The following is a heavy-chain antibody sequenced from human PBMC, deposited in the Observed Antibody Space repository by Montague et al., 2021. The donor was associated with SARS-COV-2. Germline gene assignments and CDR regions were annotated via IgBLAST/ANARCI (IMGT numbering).Heavy chain of an antibody. D-gene: IGHD3-22*01. CDR1: TGSISSNEW. CDR3: AGLGVLIGRPPAGYNWFDP. V-gene: IGHV4-4*02. Sequence: SETLSLTCVVSTGSISSNEWWSWVRQAPGKGLEWIGEIFHTGGTNYNLSLRSRVIISVDKSRNKSSLKVTSVTAADTAAYYCAGLGVLIGRPPAGYNWFDPWGQGTLVTVSS. CDR2: IFHTGGT. J-gene: IGHJ5*02.